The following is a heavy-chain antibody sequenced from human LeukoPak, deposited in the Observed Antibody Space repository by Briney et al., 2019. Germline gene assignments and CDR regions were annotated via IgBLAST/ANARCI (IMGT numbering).Heavy chain of an antibody. CDR3: AGVRGGQPDC. CDR2: IYYSGST. CDR1: GGSISSYY. V-gene: IGHV4-59*01. D-gene: IGHD3-16*01. Sequence: PSETLSLTCTVSGGSISSYYWSWIRQPPGKGLEWIGYIYYSGSTNYNPPLKSRVTISVDTSKNQFSLKLSSVTAADTAVYYCAGVRGGQPDCWGQGTLVTVSS. J-gene: IGHJ4*02.